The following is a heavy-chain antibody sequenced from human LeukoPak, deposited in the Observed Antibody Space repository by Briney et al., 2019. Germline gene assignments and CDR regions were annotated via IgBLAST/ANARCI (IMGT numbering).Heavy chain of an antibody. J-gene: IGHJ4*02. V-gene: IGHV4-61*03. D-gene: IGHD4-17*01. Sequence: PSETLSLTCSVFGGSVSSGGYYWNWIRQPPGKGLEWIGYISYSGNTNYNPSFKNRVTLSIDTSNNYFSLKLTSVTAADTAVFYCARGPDYGDYRTRRLTFDNWGQGSLVTVSS. CDR2: ISYSGNT. CDR3: ARGPDYGDYRTRRLTFDN. CDR1: GGSVSSGGYY.